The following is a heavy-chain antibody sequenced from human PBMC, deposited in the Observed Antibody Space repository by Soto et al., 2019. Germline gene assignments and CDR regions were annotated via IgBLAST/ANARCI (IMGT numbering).Heavy chain of an antibody. CDR1: GFTLSDYH. Sequence: GGSLRLSCEASGFTLSDYHMSWIRQAPGKGLEWVSSITDTGGDAKYADSVRGRFTISRDNSKKTLYLQMSSLRADDSAVYFCARGSKDSYPGSRIFDFWGRGTLVTVSS. D-gene: IGHD3-10*01. V-gene: IGHV3-23*01. CDR2: ITDTGGDA. J-gene: IGHJ4*02. CDR3: ARGSKDSYPGSRIFDF.